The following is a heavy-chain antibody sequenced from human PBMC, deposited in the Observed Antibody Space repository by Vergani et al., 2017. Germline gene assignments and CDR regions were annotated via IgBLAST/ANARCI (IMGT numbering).Heavy chain of an antibody. CDR1: GFTFSSYW. V-gene: IGHV3-7*01. J-gene: IGHJ6*01. Sequence: EVQLVESGGGLVQPGGSLRLSCAASGFTFSSYWMSWVRQAPGKGLEWVANIKQDGSERYYVDSVKGRFTISRDNAKNSLYLQMNSLRAEDTAVYYYERAPKVPAAERSHCYCCCDFEDVWEKTTAVAVSS. CDR3: ERAPKVPAAERSHCYCCCDFEDV. D-gene: IGHD2-2*01. CDR2: IKQDGSER.